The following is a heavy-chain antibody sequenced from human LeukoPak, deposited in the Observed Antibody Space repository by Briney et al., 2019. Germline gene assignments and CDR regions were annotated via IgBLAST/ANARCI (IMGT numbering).Heavy chain of an antibody. D-gene: IGHD3-22*01. CDR1: AYSISSGFY. V-gene: IGHV4-4*07. Sequence: SETLSLTCTVSAYSISSGFYWGWIRQPAGKGLEWIGRIYTSGSTNYNPSLKSRVTMSVDTSKNQFSLKLSSVTAADTAVYYCARDDSPHSYDSSGTLDYWGQGTLVTVSS. CDR3: ARDDSPHSYDSSGTLDY. J-gene: IGHJ4*02. CDR2: IYTSGST.